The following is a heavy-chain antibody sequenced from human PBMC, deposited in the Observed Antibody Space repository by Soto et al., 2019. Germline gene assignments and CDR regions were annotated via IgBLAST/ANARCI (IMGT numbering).Heavy chain of an antibody. V-gene: IGHV1-18*01. CDR3: ARESGSYYGTDY. D-gene: IGHD1-26*01. CDR1: GYSFTTYG. CDR2: IGVYNGNT. Sequence: QVQLVQSGAEVKKPGASVKVSCTASGYSFTTYGITWVRQAPGQGLEWMGWIGVYNGNTRYAEKFQGRVTMTTDIPATTVYMELKSLRSDDTAVFYCARESGSYYGTDYWGQGTLVTVSS. J-gene: IGHJ4*02.